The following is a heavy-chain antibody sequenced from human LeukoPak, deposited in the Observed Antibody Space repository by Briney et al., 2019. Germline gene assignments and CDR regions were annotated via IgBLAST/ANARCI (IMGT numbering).Heavy chain of an antibody. D-gene: IGHD2-2*03. CDR2: IYYSGST. J-gene: IGHJ4*02. CDR3: ARANGYCSSTSCSAYYFDY. CDR1: GFTFSSYA. V-gene: IGHV4-30-4*08. Sequence: LRLSCAASGFTFSSYAMSWVCQAPGKGLEWIGYIYYSGSTYYNPSLKSRVTISVDTSKNQFSLKLSSVTAADTAVYYCARANGYCSSTSCSAYYFDYWGQGTLVTVSP.